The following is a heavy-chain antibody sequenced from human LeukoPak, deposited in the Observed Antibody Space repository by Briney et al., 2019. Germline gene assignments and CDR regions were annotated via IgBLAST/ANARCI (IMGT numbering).Heavy chain of an antibody. Sequence: PSETLSLTCAVYGGPFSGYYWSWIRQPPGKGLEWIGEINHSGSTNYNPSLKSRATISVDTSKNQFSLKLSSVTAADTAVYYCARVGKQWLVLRGWFDPWGQGTLVTVSS. CDR1: GGPFSGYY. CDR2: INHSGST. D-gene: IGHD6-19*01. J-gene: IGHJ5*02. CDR3: ARVGKQWLVLRGWFDP. V-gene: IGHV4-34*01.